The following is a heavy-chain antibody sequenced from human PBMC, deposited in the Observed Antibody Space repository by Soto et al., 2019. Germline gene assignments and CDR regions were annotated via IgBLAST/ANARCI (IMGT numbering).Heavy chain of an antibody. CDR3: TTLRLDT. V-gene: IGHV1-2*02. D-gene: IGHD3-9*01. CDR2: VNPNTGLT. Sequence: ASMKVSCKASGYTFTALYMNWVRQAPGQGLEWMGWVNPNTGLTKYAQKFQGSVSMTRDTSINTAYMELSGLTSDDTAVYYCTTLRLDTWGQGTLVTVSS. CDR1: GYTFTALY. J-gene: IGHJ5*02.